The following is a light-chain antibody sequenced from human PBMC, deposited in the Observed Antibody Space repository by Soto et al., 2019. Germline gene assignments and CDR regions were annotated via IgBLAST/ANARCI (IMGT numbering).Light chain of an antibody. CDR3: QQYEQLPT. V-gene: IGKV1-33*01. CDR2: DAS. Sequence: DSQMRQPSSSLSASVAEGDTMPCQASQNINNYLNWYQQKPGRAPKLLIYDASNLEAGVPSRFRGSGSGKDFTFTISRLQPEDIATYYCQQYEQLPTFGQGTRLEI. J-gene: IGKJ5*01. CDR1: QNINNY.